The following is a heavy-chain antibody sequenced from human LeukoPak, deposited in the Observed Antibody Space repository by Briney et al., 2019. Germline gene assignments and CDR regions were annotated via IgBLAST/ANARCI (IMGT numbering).Heavy chain of an antibody. CDR2: MNPNSSNT. D-gene: IGHD6-13*01. CDR1: VYTFTSYD. CDR3: ARGDSSSRYPLYYYYYMDV. V-gene: IGHV1-8*03. Sequence: ASVRVSCEASVYTFTSYDINWVRQATGQGRESVGWMNPNSSNTGDAQKFEGRVTITRNTTISTAYMELSSLRSEDMAVYYCARGDSSSRYPLYYYYYMDVWGKGTTVTVSS. J-gene: IGHJ6*03.